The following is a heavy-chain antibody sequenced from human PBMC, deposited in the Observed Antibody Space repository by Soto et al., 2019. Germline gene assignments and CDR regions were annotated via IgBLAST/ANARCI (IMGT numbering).Heavy chain of an antibody. Sequence: EEQLVQSGGGLVQPGGSLRLSCAASGFSFSSYDLFWVRQAPGKGLEYVSAVSRNGINTYYANSVKGRFTISRNNSNKIMYLQRGTLRAEHMAVYYCANSYDDFDVWGKGTTVIVSS. J-gene: IGHJ6*04. D-gene: IGHD3-3*01. CDR3: ANSYDDFDV. CDR1: GFSFSSYD. CDR2: VSRNGINT. V-gene: IGHV3-64*01.